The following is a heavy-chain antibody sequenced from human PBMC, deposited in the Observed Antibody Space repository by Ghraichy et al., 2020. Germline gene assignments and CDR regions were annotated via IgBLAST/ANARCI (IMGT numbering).Heavy chain of an antibody. CDR2: IYYSGTT. D-gene: IGHD4-17*01. J-gene: IGHJ4*02. CDR1: GGSIGSGDYY. CDR3: ASLDYDARSFGS. Sequence: SLNISCTVSGGSIGSGDYYWGWIRQPPGKGLEWIGYIYYSGTTYYNPSLKSRLTISRDTSKNQFSLRLSSVTAADTAVYYWASLDYDARSFGSWGQGTLVTVSS. V-gene: IGHV4-30-4*01.